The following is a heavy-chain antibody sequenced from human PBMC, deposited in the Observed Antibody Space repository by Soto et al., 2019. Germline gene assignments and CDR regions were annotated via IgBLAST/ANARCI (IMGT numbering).Heavy chain of an antibody. CDR2: INRRSNAI. CDR3: ARAGVPAAKIQEDAFDF. Sequence: PGGSLRLSCAASGFTFSYYSMNWVRQAPGKGLEWVSYINRRSNAIYYADSVKGRFTISRDNAKNSLYLQMNSLGADDTSLYYCARAGVPAAKIQEDAFDFWGQGTMVTVSS. D-gene: IGHD2-2*01. V-gene: IGHV3-48*01. J-gene: IGHJ3*01. CDR1: GFTFSYYS.